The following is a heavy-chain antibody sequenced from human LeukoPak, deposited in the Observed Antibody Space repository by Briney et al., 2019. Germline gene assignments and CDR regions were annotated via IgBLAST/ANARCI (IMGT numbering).Heavy chain of an antibody. CDR3: AGTTYYYDSSGYYPGY. V-gene: IGHV4-59*01. CDR2: IYYSGST. Sequence: SETLSLTCTVSGGSISSYYWSWIRQPPEKGLEWIGYIYYSGSTNYNPSLKRRVTISVDTSKNQFSLKLSSVTAADTAVYYCAGTTYYYDSSGYYPGYWGQGTLVTVSS. J-gene: IGHJ4*02. D-gene: IGHD3-22*01. CDR1: GGSISSYY.